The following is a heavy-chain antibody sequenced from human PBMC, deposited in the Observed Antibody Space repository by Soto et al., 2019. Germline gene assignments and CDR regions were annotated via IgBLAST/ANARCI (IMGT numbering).Heavy chain of an antibody. CDR2: IYYSGST. V-gene: IGHV4-39*07. CDR3: ARVDDYVWGSYRGALDY. CDR1: GGSISSSSYY. D-gene: IGHD3-16*02. J-gene: IGHJ4*02. Sequence: SETLSLTCTVSGGSISSSSYYWGWIRQPPGKGLEWIGSIYYSGSTYYNPSLKSRVTISVDTSKNQLSLKLSSVTAADTAVYYCARVDDYVWGSYRGALDYWGQGTLVTVSS.